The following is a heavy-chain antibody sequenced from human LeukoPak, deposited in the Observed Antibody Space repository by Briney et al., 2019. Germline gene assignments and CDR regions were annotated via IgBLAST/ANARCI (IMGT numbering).Heavy chain of an antibody. CDR1: GYSISSGYY. CDR2: IYHSGST. J-gene: IGHJ6*03. Sequence: SETLSLTCTVAGYSISSGYYWGWIRQPQGKGLEWIGSIYHSGSTYYNPSLKSRVTISVDTSKNQFSLKLSSVTAADTAVYYCARNYGDYRYYYYYMDVWGKGTTVTVSS. D-gene: IGHD4-17*01. CDR3: ARNYGDYRYYYYYMDV. V-gene: IGHV4-38-2*02.